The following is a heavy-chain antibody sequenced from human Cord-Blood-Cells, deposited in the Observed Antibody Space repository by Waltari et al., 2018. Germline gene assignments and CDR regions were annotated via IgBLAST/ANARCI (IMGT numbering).Heavy chain of an antibody. J-gene: IGHJ3*02. D-gene: IGHD4-4*01. CDR3: ARGTTVTTLDAFDI. CDR1: GFTFSSYW. V-gene: IGHV3-74*01. Sequence: EVQLVESGGGLVQPGGSLRLSCAASGFTFSSYWMHWVRQAPGKGLVGVSRINSDGSSTSYVDSVKGRFTISRDNAKNTLYLQMNSLRAEDTAVYYCARGTTVTTLDAFDIWGQGTMVTVSS. CDR2: INSDGSST.